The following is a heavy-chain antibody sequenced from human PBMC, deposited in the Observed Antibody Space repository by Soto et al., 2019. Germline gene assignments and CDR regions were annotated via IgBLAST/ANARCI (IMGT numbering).Heavy chain of an antibody. Sequence: QLQLQESGPGLVKPSETLSLTCTVSGGSISSSSYYWGWIRQPPGKGLEWIGSIYYSGGTYYNPSLKSRVTISVDTSKNQFSLKLSSVTAADTAVYYCARGYGGSFPDDFDYWGQGTLVTVSS. CDR3: ARGYGGSFPDDFDY. CDR2: IYYSGGT. CDR1: GGSISSSSYY. D-gene: IGHD2-15*01. V-gene: IGHV4-39*01. J-gene: IGHJ4*02.